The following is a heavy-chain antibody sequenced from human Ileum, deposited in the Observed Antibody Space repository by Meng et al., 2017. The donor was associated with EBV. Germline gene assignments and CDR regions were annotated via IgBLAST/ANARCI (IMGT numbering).Heavy chain of an antibody. Sequence: RLRLPESGPGLVKPSGTLSLTFTVPGDSISNRDYYWDRIRQSPGKGLEWIASIYRSGSTYYDPSLKSRVTISLDTSKNQFSLKLSSVTAADTAVYYCARDPAYPRGLFDSWGQGTLVTVSS. CDR1: GDSISNRDYY. V-gene: IGHV4-39*06. D-gene: IGHD3-10*01. CDR3: ARDPAYPRGLFDS. J-gene: IGHJ4*02. CDR2: IYRSGST.